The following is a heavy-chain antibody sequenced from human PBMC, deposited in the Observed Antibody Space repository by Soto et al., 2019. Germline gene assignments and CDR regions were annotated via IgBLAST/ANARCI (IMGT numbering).Heavy chain of an antibody. Sequence: PGGSLRLSCAASGFTFRDYYMTWIRQAPGKGLEWLSYISSSGSTIYYADSVKGRFTISRDNAKNSLFLQMNSLRAEDTAVYCCARLVTATRNYYYGMDVWGQGTTVTVSS. CDR2: ISSSGSTI. J-gene: IGHJ6*02. V-gene: IGHV3-11*01. CDR1: GFTFRDYY. D-gene: IGHD1-20*01. CDR3: ARLVTATRNYYYGMDV.